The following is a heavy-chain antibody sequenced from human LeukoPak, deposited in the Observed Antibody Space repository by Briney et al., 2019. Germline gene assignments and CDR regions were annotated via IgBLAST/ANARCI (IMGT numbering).Heavy chain of an antibody. CDR3: ARGGNAFDI. CDR2: INHSGST. V-gene: IGHV4-34*01. CDR1: GGSFSGYY. Sequence: PSETLSLTCAAYGGSFSGYYWSWIRQPPGKGLEWIGEINHSGSTNYNPSLKSRVTISVDTSKNQFSLKLSSVTAADTAVYYCARGGNAFDIWGQGTMVTVSS. J-gene: IGHJ3*02.